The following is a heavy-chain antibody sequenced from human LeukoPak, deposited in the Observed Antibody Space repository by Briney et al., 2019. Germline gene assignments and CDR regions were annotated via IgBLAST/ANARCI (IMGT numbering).Heavy chain of an antibody. CDR2: ISYDGSNK. CDR3: VAYCSSTSCPDP. J-gene: IGHJ4*02. Sequence: GGSLRLSCAASGFTFSSYGMHWVRQAPGKGLEWVAVISYDGSNKYYADSVKGRFTISRDNSKNTLYLQMNSLRAEDTAAYYCVAYCSSTSCPDPGGQGTLVTVSS. V-gene: IGHV3-30*03. CDR1: GFTFSSYG. D-gene: IGHD2-2*01.